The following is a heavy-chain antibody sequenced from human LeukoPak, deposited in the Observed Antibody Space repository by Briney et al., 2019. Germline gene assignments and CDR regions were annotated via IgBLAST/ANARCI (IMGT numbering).Heavy chain of an antibody. D-gene: IGHD3-3*01. CDR2: IYYSGST. Sequence: SETLSLTCTVSGGSISSSSYHWGWIRQPPGKGLEWIGSIYYSGSTYYNPSLKSRVTISVDTSKNQFSLKLSSVTAADTAVYYCARASSNDFWSGPNWFDPWGQGTLVTVSS. V-gene: IGHV4-39*07. CDR1: GGSISSSSYH. J-gene: IGHJ5*02. CDR3: ARASSNDFWSGPNWFDP.